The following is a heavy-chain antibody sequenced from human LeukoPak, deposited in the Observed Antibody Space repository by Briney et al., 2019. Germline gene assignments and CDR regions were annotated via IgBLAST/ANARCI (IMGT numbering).Heavy chain of an antibody. D-gene: IGHD2-21*02. Sequence: PGGSLRLSCAASGFTFSSYSMNWVRQAPGKGLEWVSSISSSSSYIYHADSVKGRFTISRDNAKNSLYLQMNSLRAEDTAVYYCARGRGVVTARTTYYFDYWGQGTLVTVSS. V-gene: IGHV3-21*01. CDR2: ISSSSSYI. CDR1: GFTFSSYS. J-gene: IGHJ4*02. CDR3: ARGRGVVTARTTYYFDY.